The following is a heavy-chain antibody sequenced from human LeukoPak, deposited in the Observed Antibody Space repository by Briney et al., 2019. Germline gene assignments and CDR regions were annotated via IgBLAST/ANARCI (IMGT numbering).Heavy chain of an antibody. V-gene: IGHV3-7*01. CDR1: GFTFSSYW. Sequence: PGGSLRLSCAASGFTFSSYWMSWVRQAPGKGLEWVANIKQDGSEKYYVDSVKGRFTISRDNAKNSLYLQMNSLRAEDTAVYYCARRVITMIVVATRRRGYNWFDPWGQGTLVTVSS. CDR3: ARRVITMIVVATRRRGYNWFDP. CDR2: IKQDGSEK. J-gene: IGHJ5*02. D-gene: IGHD3-22*01.